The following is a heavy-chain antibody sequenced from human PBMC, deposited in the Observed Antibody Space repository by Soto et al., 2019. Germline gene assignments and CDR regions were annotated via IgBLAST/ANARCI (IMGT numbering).Heavy chain of an antibody. D-gene: IGHD5-12*01. CDR2: ISAYNGNT. J-gene: IGHJ6*02. V-gene: IGHV1-18*01. Sequence: QVQLVQSGAEVKKPGASVKVSCKASGYTFTSYGISWVRQAPGQGLEWMGWISAYNGNTNYAQKLQGRVTMTTDTSTSTAYMELRSLRSDDTAVYYCAGSVSGYEAVEGYYYYGMDVWGQGTTVTVSS. CDR3: AGSVSGYEAVEGYYYYGMDV. CDR1: GYTFTSYG.